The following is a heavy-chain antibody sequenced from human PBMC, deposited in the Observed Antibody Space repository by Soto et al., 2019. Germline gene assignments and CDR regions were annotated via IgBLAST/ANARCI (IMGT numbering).Heavy chain of an antibody. V-gene: IGHV3-66*01. CDR2: IYSGGST. CDR3: ARDRIPTGMDV. CDR1: GFTVSSNY. J-gene: IGHJ6*02. Sequence: GGSLRLSCAASGFTVSSNYRSWARQAPGKGLEWVSVIYSGGSTYYADSVKGRFTISRDNSKNTLYLQMNSLRAEDTAVYYCARDRIPTGMDVWGQGTTVTVSS.